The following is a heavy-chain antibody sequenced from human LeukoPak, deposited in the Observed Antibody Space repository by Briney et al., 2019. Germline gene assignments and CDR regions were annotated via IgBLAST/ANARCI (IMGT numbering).Heavy chain of an antibody. CDR1: GGSISSSGYY. CDR2: IFYSGST. V-gene: IGHV4-39*07. CDR3: ARDSGSYNAFDI. Sequence: SETLSLTRTVSGGSISSSGYYWGWIRQPPGKGLEWIGSIFYSGSTYYNPSLKSRVTISADTSKNQFSLKLSSVTAADTAVYYCARDSGSYNAFDIWGQGTMVTVSS. J-gene: IGHJ3*02. D-gene: IGHD1-26*01.